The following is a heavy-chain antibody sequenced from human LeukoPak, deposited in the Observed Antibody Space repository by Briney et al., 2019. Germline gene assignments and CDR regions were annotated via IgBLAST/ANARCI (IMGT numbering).Heavy chain of an antibody. D-gene: IGHD3-22*01. Sequence: PGGSLRLSCAASGFTFSSYSMNWVRQAPGKGLEWVSYISSSSSTIYYADSVKGRFTISRDNAKNSLYLQMNSLRAEDTAVYYCAREKSYYDSSGYSDYWGQGTLVTVSS. CDR2: ISSSSSTI. CDR3: AREKSYYDSSGYSDY. CDR1: GFTFSSYS. J-gene: IGHJ4*02. V-gene: IGHV3-48*04.